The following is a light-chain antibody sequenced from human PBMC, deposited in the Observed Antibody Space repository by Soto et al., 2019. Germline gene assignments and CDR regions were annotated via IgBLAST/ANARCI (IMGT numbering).Light chain of an antibody. J-gene: IGKJ1*01. Sequence: EVVMTQSPATLSVSPGERATLSCRASQSVSSNLAWYQQKPGQAPRFLISGASTRATGIPARFSGSGSGTEFTLTISSLQSEDFAVYYCHQYNNWPPWTFGQGTKVEIK. CDR3: HQYNNWPPWT. CDR2: GAS. CDR1: QSVSSN. V-gene: IGKV3-15*01.